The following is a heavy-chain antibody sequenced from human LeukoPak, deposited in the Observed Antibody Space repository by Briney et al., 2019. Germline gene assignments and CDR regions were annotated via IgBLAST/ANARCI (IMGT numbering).Heavy chain of an antibody. D-gene: IGHD2-21*02. CDR1: GGSLSGYY. CDR2: INHSGST. Sequence: SETLSLTCAVYGGSLSGYYWSWIRQPPGKGLEWIGEINHSGSTNYNPSLKSRVTISVDTSKNQFSLKLSSVTAADTAVYYCARGGVTLTYWGQGTLVTVSS. CDR3: ARGGVTLTY. V-gene: IGHV4-34*01. J-gene: IGHJ4*02.